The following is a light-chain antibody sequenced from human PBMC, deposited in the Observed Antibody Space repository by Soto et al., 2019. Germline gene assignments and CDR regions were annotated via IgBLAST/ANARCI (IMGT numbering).Light chain of an antibody. J-gene: IGKJ1*01. V-gene: IGKV3-15*01. CDR3: QQHNDWPRT. Sequence: VMTQSPSTLPVSPGEIATISCRASQSVASNLAWYQQKPGQPPRLLRYATSARATGIRARISGSGSGTEFTLTISSLQSEDSAVYYCQQHNDWPRTFGQGTKVDI. CDR1: QSVASN. CDR2: ATS.